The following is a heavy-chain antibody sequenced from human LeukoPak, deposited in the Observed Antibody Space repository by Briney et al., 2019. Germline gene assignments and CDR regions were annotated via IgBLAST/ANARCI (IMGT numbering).Heavy chain of an antibody. CDR2: IYYSGST. CDR3: ARGHYSTSSYYYYMDV. Sequence: SETLSLTCTVSGGSISSSSYYWGWIRQPPGKGLEWIGSIYYSGSTYYNPSLKSRVTISVDTSKNQFSLKLSSVTAADTAVYYCARGHYSTSSYYYYMDVWGKGTTVTVSS. V-gene: IGHV4-39*07. D-gene: IGHD6-6*01. CDR1: GGSISSSSYY. J-gene: IGHJ6*03.